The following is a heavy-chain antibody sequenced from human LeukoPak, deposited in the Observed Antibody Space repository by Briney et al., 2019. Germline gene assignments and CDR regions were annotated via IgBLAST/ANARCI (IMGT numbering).Heavy chain of an antibody. J-gene: IGHJ3*02. V-gene: IGHV3-20*04. CDR3: ARDHFRAVDDFDI. Sequence: GGSLRLSCAASGFTFDAYAMSWVRQAPGKGLERVSGINWNGGRTGYADSVKGRFTISRDNAKNSLHLQMNGLSAEETALYYCARDHFRAVDDFDIWGQGTMVTVSS. D-gene: IGHD3-3*02. CDR2: INWNGGRT. CDR1: GFTFDAYA.